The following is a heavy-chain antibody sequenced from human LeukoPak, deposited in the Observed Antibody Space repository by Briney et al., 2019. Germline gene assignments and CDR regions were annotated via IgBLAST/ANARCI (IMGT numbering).Heavy chain of an antibody. CDR2: IYPGDSDT. Sequence: GESLKISCKGSGYSFTSYWIGWVRQMPGKGLEWMGIIYPGDSDTRYSPSFQGQVTISADKSISTAYLQWSSLKASDTAMYYCARLFDFLTGYSPLDYWGQGTLVTVSS. D-gene: IGHD3-9*01. CDR3: ARLFDFLTGYSPLDY. V-gene: IGHV5-51*01. J-gene: IGHJ4*02. CDR1: GYSFTSYW.